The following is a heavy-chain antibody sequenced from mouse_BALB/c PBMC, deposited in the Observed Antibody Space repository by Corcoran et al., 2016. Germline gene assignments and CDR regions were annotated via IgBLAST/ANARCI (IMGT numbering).Heavy chain of an antibody. Sequence: QVQLQQSGPELVKPGASVKMSCKASGYTFTSYYIHWVKQRPGQGLEWIGWIYPGDGSTKYNEKFKGKTTLTADKSSSTAYMLLSSLTSEDSAIYFCASGGLLRLLYWYFDVWGAGTTVTVSS. J-gene: IGHJ1*01. V-gene: IGHV1S56*01. CDR1: GYTFTSYY. CDR3: ASGGLLRLLYWYFDV. D-gene: IGHD1-2*01. CDR2: IYPGDGST.